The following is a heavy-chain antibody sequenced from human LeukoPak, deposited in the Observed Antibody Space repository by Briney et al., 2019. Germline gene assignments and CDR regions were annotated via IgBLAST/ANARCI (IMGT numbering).Heavy chain of an antibody. V-gene: IGHV3-43*01. CDR1: GFTFDDYT. J-gene: IGHJ4*02. CDR2: ISWDSDTT. CDR3: AKGRGQSYPHYYFDS. D-gene: IGHD5-18*01. Sequence: GGSLRLSCAASGFTFDDYTMHWVRQRSGKGLEWVSLISWDSDTTYYADSVKGRFTISRDSSKNTLYLQMNSLRPEDTAVYYCAKGRGQSYPHYYFDSWGQGTLVTVSS.